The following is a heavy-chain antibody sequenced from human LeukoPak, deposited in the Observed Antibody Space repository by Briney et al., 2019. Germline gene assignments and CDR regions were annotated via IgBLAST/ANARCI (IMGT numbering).Heavy chain of an antibody. CDR3: ARDDTGKDDAFDI. Sequence: GGSLRLSCAASGFTFSSYWMSWVRQAPGKGLEWVANIKQDGSEKYYVDSVKGRFTISRDNAKNSLYLQMNSLRAEDTAVYYCARDDTGKDDAFDIWGQGTMDTVSS. J-gene: IGHJ3*02. V-gene: IGHV3-7*01. CDR2: IKQDGSEK. CDR1: GFTFSSYW.